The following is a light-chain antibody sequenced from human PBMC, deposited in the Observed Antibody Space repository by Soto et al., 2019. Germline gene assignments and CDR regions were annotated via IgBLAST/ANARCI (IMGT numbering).Light chain of an antibody. J-gene: IGKJ1*01. Sequence: EIVLTQSPATRSLSPGERATLSCRASQSVSSYLAWYQQKPGQAPRLLIYDASNRATGIPARFSGSGSGTDFTLTISSLETEDFAVYYCQQYGSSPGTFGQGTKV. V-gene: IGKV3-11*01. CDR2: DAS. CDR3: QQYGSSPGT. CDR1: QSVSSY.